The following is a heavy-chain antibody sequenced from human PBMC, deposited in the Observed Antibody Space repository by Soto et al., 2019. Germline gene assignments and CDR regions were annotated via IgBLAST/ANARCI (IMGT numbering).Heavy chain of an antibody. Sequence: GGSLRLSCAASGFTFSSYGMHWVRQAPGKGLEWVAVISYDGSNKYYADSVKGRFTISRDNSKNTLYLQMNSLRAEDTAVYYCAKDKVRVAVAGTLFDYWGQGTLVTV. CDR2: ISYDGSNK. CDR3: AKDKVRVAVAGTLFDY. J-gene: IGHJ4*02. CDR1: GFTFSSYG. D-gene: IGHD6-19*01. V-gene: IGHV3-30*18.